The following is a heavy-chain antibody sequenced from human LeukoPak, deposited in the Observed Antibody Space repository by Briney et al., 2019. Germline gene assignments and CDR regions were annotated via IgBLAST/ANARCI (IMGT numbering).Heavy chain of an antibody. CDR2: IRYDGSNK. D-gene: IGHD1-26*01. V-gene: IGHV3-30*02. Sequence: GGSLRLSCAASGFTFSSYGMHWVRQAPGKGLGWVAFIRYDGSNKYYADSVKGRFTISRDNSKNTLYLQMNSLRAEDTAVYYCAKDHGTYSGFWGQGTMVTVSS. CDR1: GFTFSSYG. CDR3: AKDHGTYSGF. J-gene: IGHJ3*01.